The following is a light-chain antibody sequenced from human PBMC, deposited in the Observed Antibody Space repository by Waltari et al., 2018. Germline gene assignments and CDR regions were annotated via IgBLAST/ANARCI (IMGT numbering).Light chain of an antibody. Sequence: QSVLTQPPSASGTPGPTVPISCSGSTYNIGYPYVYWYHPLPGPAPKLLIDRNNQRPSGVPDRFSGSKSGTSASLAISGLRSDDEADYYCSSWDGSLGGVIFGGGTKLTVL. J-gene: IGLJ2*01. CDR3: SSWDGSLGGVI. V-gene: IGLV1-47*01. CDR2: RNN. CDR1: TYNIGYPY.